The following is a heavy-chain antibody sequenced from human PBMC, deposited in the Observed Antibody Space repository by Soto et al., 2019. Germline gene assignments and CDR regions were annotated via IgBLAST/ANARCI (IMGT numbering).Heavy chain of an antibody. V-gene: IGHV4-30-4*01. CDR1: GGSISSGDYY. CDR2: IYYSGST. D-gene: IGHD6-13*01. Sequence: PSETLSLTCTVSGGSISSGDYYWIWIRQPPGKGLEWIGYIYYSGSTYYNPSLKSRVTISVDTSKNQFSLKLSSVTAADTAVYYCAREGSSWTNWFDPWGQGTLVTVSS. CDR3: AREGSSWTNWFDP. J-gene: IGHJ5*02.